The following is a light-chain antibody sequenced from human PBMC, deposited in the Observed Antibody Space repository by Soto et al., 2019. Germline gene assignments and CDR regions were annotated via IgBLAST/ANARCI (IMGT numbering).Light chain of an antibody. CDR3: KQSYSTLWT. V-gene: IGKV1-39*01. CDR1: QSISSY. J-gene: IGKJ1*01. Sequence: DIPMTQSPSSLSASVGDRVTITCRASQSISSYLNWYQQKPGKAPKLLIYAASSLQSGVPSRFSGIGSGTDFTLTISSLQPEDFATYYCKQSYSTLWTFGQGTKVEIK. CDR2: AAS.